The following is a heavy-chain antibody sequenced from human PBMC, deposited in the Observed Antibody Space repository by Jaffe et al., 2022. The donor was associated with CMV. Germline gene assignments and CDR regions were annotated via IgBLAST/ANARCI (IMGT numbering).Heavy chain of an antibody. CDR2: SYYSGST. D-gene: IGHD3-22*01. J-gene: IGHJ3*02. Sequence: QVQLQESGPGLVKPSETLSLTCTVSGGSLGGYYWNWVRQPPGKGLEWIGYSYYSGSTKYNPSLKSRVTISVDTSKNQFFLKMRSVTAADTAVYYCARAPTSRNYYDSSGYPAGIGFDIWGQGTMVTVSS. CDR1: GGSLGGYY. CDR3: ARAPTSRNYYDSSGYPAGIGFDI. V-gene: IGHV4-59*01.